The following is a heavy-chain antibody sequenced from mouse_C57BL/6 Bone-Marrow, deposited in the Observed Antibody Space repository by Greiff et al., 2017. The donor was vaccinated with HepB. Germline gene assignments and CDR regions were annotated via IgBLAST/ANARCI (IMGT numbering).Heavy chain of an antibody. CDR1: GYAFSSSW. CDR2: IYPGDGDT. J-gene: IGHJ4*01. V-gene: IGHV1-82*01. Sequence: VQLQQCGPELVKPGASVKISCKASGYAFSSSWMNWVKQRPGKGLEWIGRIYPGDGDTNYNGKFKGKATLTADKSSSTAYMQLSSLTSEDSAVYFCARWRDSNYDYAMDYWGQGTSVTVSS. D-gene: IGHD2-5*01. CDR3: ARWRDSNYDYAMDY.